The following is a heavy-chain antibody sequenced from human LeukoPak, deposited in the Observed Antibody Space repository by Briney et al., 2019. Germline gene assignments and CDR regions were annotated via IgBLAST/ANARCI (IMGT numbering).Heavy chain of an antibody. CDR1: GFTFSSYA. CDR3: TESSGWFLGKIDY. D-gene: IGHD6-19*01. Sequence: GGSLRLSCAASGFTFSSYAMHWVRQAPGKGLEWVGRIKSKTDGGTTDYAAPVKGRFTISRDDSKNTLYLQMNSLKTEDSAVYYCTESSGWFLGKIDYWGQGTLVTVSS. CDR2: IKSKTDGGTT. J-gene: IGHJ4*02. V-gene: IGHV3-15*01.